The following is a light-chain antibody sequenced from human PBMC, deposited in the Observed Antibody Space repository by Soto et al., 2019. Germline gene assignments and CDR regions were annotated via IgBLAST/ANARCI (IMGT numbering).Light chain of an antibody. V-gene: IGKV3-20*01. CDR3: QQYGSSTGT. Sequence: EIVLTQSPATLSLYPGERATLSCRASQSVSSNLAWYQHKPGQAPRLLTYGASTRATGIPDRFSGSGSGTDFTLTISRLEPEDFAVYYCQQYGSSTGTFGQGTMVDI. CDR2: GAS. CDR1: QSVSSN. J-gene: IGKJ1*01.